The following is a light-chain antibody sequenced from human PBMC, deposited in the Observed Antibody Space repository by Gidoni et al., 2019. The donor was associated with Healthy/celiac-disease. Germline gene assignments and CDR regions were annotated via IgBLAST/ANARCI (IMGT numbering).Light chain of an antibody. V-gene: IGLV1-44*01. CDR2: SNN. CDR3: AAWDDSLNGSLV. Sequence: PGQRVTISCSGSSSNIGSNTVNWYQQLPGTPPKLLIYSNNQRPSGVPDRFSGSKSGTSASLAISGLQSEDEADYYCAAWDDSLNGSLVFGGGTKLTVL. CDR1: SSNIGSNT. J-gene: IGLJ3*02.